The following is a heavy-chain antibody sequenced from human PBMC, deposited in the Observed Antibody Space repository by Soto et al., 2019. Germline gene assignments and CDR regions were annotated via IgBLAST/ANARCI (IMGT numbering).Heavy chain of an antibody. J-gene: IGHJ4*02. CDR1: GYSVSSNTAS. Sequence: SQTLSLTCAISGYSVSSNTASWNWIRQSPSRGLEWLGRTYSRSKWYNDYAVSVKSRIIINPDTSNNQFSLQLNSVTPEDTAVYFCAKGDNLGPKTGYAVDSWGQGIMVTVSS. V-gene: IGHV6-1*01. D-gene: IGHD5-18*01. CDR3: AKGDNLGPKTGYAVDS. CDR2: TYSRSKWYN.